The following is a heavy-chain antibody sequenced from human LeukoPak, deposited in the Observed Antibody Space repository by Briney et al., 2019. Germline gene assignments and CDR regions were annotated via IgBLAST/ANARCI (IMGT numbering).Heavy chain of an antibody. CDR2: ISYDGSNK. D-gene: IGHD6-13*01. J-gene: IGHJ2*01. Sequence: GGSLRLSCAASGFTFSSYGMHWVRQAPGKGLEWVAVISYDGSNKYYADSVKGRFTISRDNSKNTLYLQMNSLRAEDTVVYYCAKDGQQLTRSYWYFDLWGRGTLVTVSS. CDR3: AKDGQQLTRSYWYFDL. CDR1: GFTFSSYG. V-gene: IGHV3-30*18.